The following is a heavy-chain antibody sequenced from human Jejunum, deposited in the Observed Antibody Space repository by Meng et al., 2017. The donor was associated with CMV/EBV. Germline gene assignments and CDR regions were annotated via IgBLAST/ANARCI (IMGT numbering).Heavy chain of an antibody. V-gene: IGHV4-30-4*08. J-gene: IGHJ4*02. CDR1: GDSMRHGDYS. D-gene: IGHD3-10*01. CDR2: SYYNGNA. Sequence: QVGLQASGTKLGTPSQPLSLTCTVPGDSMRHGDYSRNVTRQSPGKGLECIGYSYYNGNAYYNPSLQSRVSISVDTSKNEFSLNLNSVTAADTALYFCARGGIFRGIDYWGQGTLVTVSS. CDR3: ARGGIFRGIDY.